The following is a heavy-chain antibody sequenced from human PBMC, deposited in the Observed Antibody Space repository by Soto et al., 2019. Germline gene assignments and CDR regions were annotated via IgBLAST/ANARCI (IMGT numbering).Heavy chain of an antibody. D-gene: IGHD3-3*02. V-gene: IGHV4-34*01. J-gene: IGHJ5*02. Sequence: PSETLSLTCAVYGGSFSVYYWSWIRQPPGKGLEWIGESNDSRSANYNPSLKSRVTISVDTSKNQVFLRLSSVTAADTAVYYCARGRHFRSDYDNWFDPWGQGTLVPVSS. CDR3: ARGRHFRSDYDNWFDP. CDR2: SNDSRSA. CDR1: GGSFSVYY.